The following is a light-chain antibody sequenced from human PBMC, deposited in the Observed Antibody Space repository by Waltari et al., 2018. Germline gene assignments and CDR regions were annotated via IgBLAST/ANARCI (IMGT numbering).Light chain of an antibody. J-gene: IGKJ2*01. V-gene: IGKV1-39*01. Sequence: IQMTQSPSSLSASVGDRVTITCQASQTISYFLNWYQQRPGKAPKPLIFSASRLQSGVPSRFSGSRSGTDFTLTISSLQPEDFATYFCQQSFGTPTTFGQGTKLQIK. CDR2: SAS. CDR3: QQSFGTPTT. CDR1: QTISYF.